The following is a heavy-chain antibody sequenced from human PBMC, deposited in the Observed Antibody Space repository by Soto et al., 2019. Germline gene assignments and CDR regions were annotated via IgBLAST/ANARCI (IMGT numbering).Heavy chain of an antibody. J-gene: IGHJ4*02. CDR2: ISYDGSSK. CDR3: ARVRWLQLNYFDY. V-gene: IGHV3-30-3*01. Sequence: QVQLVESGGGVVQPGRSLRLSCAASGFTFSSYAMHWVRQAPGKGLEWVAVISYDGSSKYYADSVKGRFTISRDKSKNTLYLQMNSLRAEDTAVYYCARVRWLQLNYFDYWGQGTLVTVSS. CDR1: GFTFSSYA. D-gene: IGHD1-1*01.